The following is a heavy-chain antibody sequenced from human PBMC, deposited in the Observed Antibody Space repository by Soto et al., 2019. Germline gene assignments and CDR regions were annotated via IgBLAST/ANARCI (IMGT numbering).Heavy chain of an antibody. CDR3: ARDLGYDIAAAGTEGFDY. CDR2: INPSGGST. CDR1: GYTFTSYY. Sequence: ASVKVSCKASGYTFTSYYMHWVRQAPGQGLEWMGIINPSGGSTSYAQKFQGRVTMTRDTSTSTVYMELSSLRSEDTAVYYCARDLGYDIAAAGTEGFDYWGQGTLVTVSS. D-gene: IGHD6-13*01. V-gene: IGHV1-46*01. J-gene: IGHJ4*02.